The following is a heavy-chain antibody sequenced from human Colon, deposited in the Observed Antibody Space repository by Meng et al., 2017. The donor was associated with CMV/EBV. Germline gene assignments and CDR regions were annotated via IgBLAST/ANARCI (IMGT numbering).Heavy chain of an antibody. J-gene: IGHJ4*02. CDR1: GFTFSDYL. D-gene: IGHD3-10*01. CDR3: TSDVGVPGNFDD. Sequence: GESLKISCAASGFTFSDYLMSWLRQVPGKGLEWVSSIRKSGTHVYYADSVEGRFTISRDNAKNSVYLQMDSLRVEDTAIYYCTSDVGVPGNFDDWGQGALVTVSS. V-gene: IGHV3-69-1*02. CDR2: IRKSGTHV.